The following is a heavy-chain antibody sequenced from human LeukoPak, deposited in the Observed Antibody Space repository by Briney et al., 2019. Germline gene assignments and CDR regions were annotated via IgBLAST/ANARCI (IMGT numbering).Heavy chain of an antibody. V-gene: IGHV5-51*01. Sequence: GESLKISCKGSGYSFTSYWIGWVRQMPGKGLEWMGIIYPGDSDTRYSPSFQGQVTISADKSISTAYLQWSSLKASDTAMYYCARHVFDDPPDSSSWYEDYWGQGTLVTVSS. D-gene: IGHD6-13*01. J-gene: IGHJ4*02. CDR3: ARHVFDDPPDSSSWYEDY. CDR2: IYPGDSDT. CDR1: GYSFTSYW.